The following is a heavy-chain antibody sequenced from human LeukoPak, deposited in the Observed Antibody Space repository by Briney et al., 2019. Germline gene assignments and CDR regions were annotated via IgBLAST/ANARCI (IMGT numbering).Heavy chain of an antibody. J-gene: IGHJ4*02. CDR2: IYTTGAT. CDR3: GRQGYTASYYFLDF. CDR1: SGSINSYY. D-gene: IGHD1-26*01. Sequence: SETLSLTCTVSSGSINSYYWGWARQPPGKGLEWIGRIYTTGATQYNPPLKSRVTMSIDTSTNQFSLNLRSMTAADTAVYYCGRQGYTASYYFLDFWSQGTLVAVS. V-gene: IGHV4-4*07.